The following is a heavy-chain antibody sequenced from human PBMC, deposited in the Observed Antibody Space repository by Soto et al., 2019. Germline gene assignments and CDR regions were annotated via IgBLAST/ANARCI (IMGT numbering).Heavy chain of an antibody. CDR2: INIVGGNT. CDR1: GFTFSNYA. CDR3: TKNYYFDS. J-gene: IGHJ4*02. Sequence: GGSLRLYCAASGFTFSNYAMSWVRQAPGKALEWVSSINIVGGNTNYADSVRGRFTMSRDDSKNTVFLQMNSLRAEDTAIYYCTKNYYFDSWGQGTLVTVSS. V-gene: IGHV3-23*01.